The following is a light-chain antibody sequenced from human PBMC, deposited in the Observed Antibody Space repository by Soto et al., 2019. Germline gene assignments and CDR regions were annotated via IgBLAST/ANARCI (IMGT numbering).Light chain of an antibody. J-gene: IGKJ1*01. V-gene: IGKV3-20*01. CDR1: QSVSSNY. CDR2: AAS. CDR3: QQYGSSPRT. Sequence: EIVWTQSPGTLSLSPGERATLSCRASQSVSSNYLAWYQQKPGQAPRLLIYAASSRITGIPDRFSGSGSRTDFTLTIRRLEPEDFAVYHCQQYGSSPRTFGQGTKVEIK.